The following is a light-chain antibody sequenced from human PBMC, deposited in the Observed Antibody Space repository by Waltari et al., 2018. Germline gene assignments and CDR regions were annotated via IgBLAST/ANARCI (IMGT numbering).Light chain of an antibody. V-gene: IGLV3-25*03. CDR1: TLPKQY. J-gene: IGLJ2*01. CDR3: QSADSSDMVY. Sequence: SHELTQSPSVSVSPGPTARITCSGDTLPKQYAHWYQQKPGQAPVLIIYKDIERPSGIPERFSASTSGTIVTLTISGVRPEDEADYYCQSADSSDMVYFGGGTKLTVL. CDR2: KDI.